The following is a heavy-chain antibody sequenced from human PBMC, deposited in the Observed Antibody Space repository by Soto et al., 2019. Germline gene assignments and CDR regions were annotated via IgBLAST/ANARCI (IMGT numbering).Heavy chain of an antibody. Sequence: LPLTCTVSGGSIYRSGYYWGWIRQPPGRGLEWIGNIDYNGVTYSNPSLKSRVTISRDTSKNQFSPKLTSVTAADTALYYCGKVLVGATGHTDSDSWGPGTLVTVSS. V-gene: IGHV4-39*01. CDR1: GGSIYRSGYY. J-gene: IGHJ4*02. CDR3: GKVLVGATGHTDSDS. CDR2: IDYNGVT. D-gene: IGHD2-15*01.